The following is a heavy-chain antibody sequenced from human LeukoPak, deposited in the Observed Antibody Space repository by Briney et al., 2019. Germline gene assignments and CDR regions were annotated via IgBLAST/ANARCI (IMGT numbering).Heavy chain of an antibody. CDR1: GGSFSGYY. CDR3: ARRTRGYSYGPYYYGMNV. V-gene: IGHV4-34*01. Sequence: SETLSLTCAVYGGSFSGYYWSWIRQPPGKGLEWIGEINHSGSTNYNPSLKSRVTISVDTSKNQFSLKLSSVTAADTAVYYCARRTRGYSYGPYYYGMNVWGQGTTVTVSS. J-gene: IGHJ6*02. CDR2: INHSGST. D-gene: IGHD5-18*01.